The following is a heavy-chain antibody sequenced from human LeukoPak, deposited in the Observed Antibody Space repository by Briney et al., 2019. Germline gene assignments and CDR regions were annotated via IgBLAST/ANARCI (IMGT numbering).Heavy chain of an antibody. CDR3: TTDDYGSHRDC. D-gene: IGHD4-17*01. V-gene: IGHV3-15*01. J-gene: IGHJ4*02. Sequence: GGSLRLSCAASGFTFSNAWMSWIRQAPGKGLEWVGRIKSKTDGGTTDYAAPVKGRFSISRDDSKNTLDLQMNSLKTEDTAVYYCTTDDYGSHRDCWGQGILVCVSS. CDR1: GFTFSNAW. CDR2: IKSKTDGGTT.